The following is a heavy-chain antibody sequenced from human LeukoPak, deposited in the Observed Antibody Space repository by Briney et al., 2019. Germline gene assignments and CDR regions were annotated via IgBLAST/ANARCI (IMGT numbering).Heavy chain of an antibody. CDR1: GFTVSSSH. V-gene: IGHV3-53*01. J-gene: IGHJ4*02. Sequence: GGSLRLSCVASGFTVSSSHMTWVRQAPGKGLEWVSVLYSGGSTYYADSVKGRFTISRDNSKNTLYLQMNSLRAEDTAVYYCARDLLVGSSPFDYWGQGTLVTVSS. D-gene: IGHD6-6*01. CDR3: ARDLLVGSSPFDY. CDR2: LYSGGST.